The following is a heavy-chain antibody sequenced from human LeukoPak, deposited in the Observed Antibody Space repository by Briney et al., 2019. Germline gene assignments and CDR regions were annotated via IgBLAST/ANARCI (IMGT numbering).Heavy chain of an antibody. Sequence: TPSETLSLTFTVSGGSISSYYWSWIRQPPGKGLEWIGYIYYSGSTNYNPSLKSRVTISVDTSKNQFSLKLSSVTAADTAVYYCATGVDSSDSAFDIWGQGTMVTVSS. D-gene: IGHD3-22*01. V-gene: IGHV4-59*01. CDR1: GGSISSYY. CDR2: IYYSGST. CDR3: ATGVDSSDSAFDI. J-gene: IGHJ3*02.